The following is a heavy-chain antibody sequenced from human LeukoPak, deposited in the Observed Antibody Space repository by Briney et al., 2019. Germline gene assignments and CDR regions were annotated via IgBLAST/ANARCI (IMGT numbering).Heavy chain of an antibody. Sequence: GESLRLSCAASGFTFTTYWMRWVRPLPRKGLEGVANINQVGTEKYYMDSVKGRFTISRDNAKNSLFLQMNSLRAEDTAVYYCARGLMSNLRGWFDHWGQGTLVTVSS. CDR3: ARGLMSNLRGWFDH. J-gene: IGHJ5*02. V-gene: IGHV3-7*01. D-gene: IGHD2-8*01. CDR1: GFTFTTYW. CDR2: INQVGTEK.